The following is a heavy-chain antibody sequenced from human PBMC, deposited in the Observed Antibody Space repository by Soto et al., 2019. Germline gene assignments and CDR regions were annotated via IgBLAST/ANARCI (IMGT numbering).Heavy chain of an antibody. Sequence: EVKLVESGGGLVQPGGSLRLSCAASGFTFSNYWMYWVRQAPGQGLVWVSRINSDGSVSRYADSVKGRLTISRDNVKNTLYLQMNSQRVEDTAVYYCARGDCVGGSCYSLAGSFYYYMDVWGKRTTVTVFS. CDR1: GFTFSNYW. D-gene: IGHD2-15*01. CDR2: INSDGSVS. J-gene: IGHJ6*03. CDR3: ARGDCVGGSCYSLAGSFYYYMDV. V-gene: IGHV3-74*01.